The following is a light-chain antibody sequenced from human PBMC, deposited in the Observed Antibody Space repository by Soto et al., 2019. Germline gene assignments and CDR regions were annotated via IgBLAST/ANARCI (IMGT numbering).Light chain of an antibody. CDR3: QQYYDAPQA. J-gene: IGKJ1*01. CDR1: QSLLYSPNNQNY. CDR2: CAS. Sequence: DIVMTQSPDSLAVSLGERATIDCKSSQSLLYSPNNQNYLAWYQQKPGQPPKLLIYCASTRESGVPDRFTGSGSGNDFTLTISRLQAEDVAVYYCQQYYDAPQAFGRGTKVEI. V-gene: IGKV4-1*01.